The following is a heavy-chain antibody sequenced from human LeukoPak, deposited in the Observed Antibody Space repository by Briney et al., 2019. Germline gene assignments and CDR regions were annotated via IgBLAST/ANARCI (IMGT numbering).Heavy chain of an antibody. V-gene: IGHV1-2*02. D-gene: IGHD2-2*01. Sequence: ASVKVSCKASGYTFTGYYMHWVRQAPGQGFEWMGWINPNSGGTNYAQKFQGRVTMTRDTSISTAYMELSRLRSDDTAVYYCARAADQLLYYYYYMDVWGKGTTVTISS. CDR3: ARAADQLLYYYYYMDV. J-gene: IGHJ6*03. CDR2: INPNSGGT. CDR1: GYTFTGYY.